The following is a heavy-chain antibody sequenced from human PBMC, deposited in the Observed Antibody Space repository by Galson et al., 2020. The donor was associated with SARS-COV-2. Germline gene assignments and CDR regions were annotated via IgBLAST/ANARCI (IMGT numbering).Heavy chain of an antibody. D-gene: IGHD3-22*01. CDR2: ISAYNGNT. V-gene: IGHV1-18*01. Sequence: ASVKVSCKASGYTFTSYGISWVRQAPGQGLEWMGWISAYNGNTNYAQKLQGRVTMTTDTSTSTAYMELRSLRSDDTAMYYCARDPVRSYYDSSGYYYGDDYWGQGTLVTVSS. CDR3: ARDPVRSYYDSSGYYYGDDY. CDR1: GYTFTSYG. J-gene: IGHJ4*02.